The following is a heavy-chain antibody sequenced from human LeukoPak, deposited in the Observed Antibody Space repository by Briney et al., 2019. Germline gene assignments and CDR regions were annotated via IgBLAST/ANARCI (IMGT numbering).Heavy chain of an antibody. Sequence: PGGSLRLSCAASGFTFSSYAMHWVRQAPGKGLEWVAVISYDGSNKYYADSVKGRFTISRDNSKNTLYLQMNSLRAEDTAVYYCARPIVPAPNRGLWDYWGQGTLVTVSS. D-gene: IGHD2-2*01. CDR3: ARPIVPAPNRGLWDY. V-gene: IGHV3-30-3*01. J-gene: IGHJ4*02. CDR2: ISYDGSNK. CDR1: GFTFSSYA.